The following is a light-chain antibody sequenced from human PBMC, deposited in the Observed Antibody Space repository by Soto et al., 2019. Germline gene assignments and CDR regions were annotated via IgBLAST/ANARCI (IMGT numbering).Light chain of an antibody. V-gene: IGLV2-11*01. CDR2: DVN. J-gene: IGLJ3*02. CDR3: CSYAGSYTVM. Sequence: QSALTQPRSVSGSPGQSVTISCTGTSSDVGGSKYVSWYQQHPGKAPKLMIYDVNKRPSGVPDRFSGSKSGNTASLTISELQDEDEAEYYCCSYAGSYTVMFDGGTKLTVL. CDR1: SSDVGGSKY.